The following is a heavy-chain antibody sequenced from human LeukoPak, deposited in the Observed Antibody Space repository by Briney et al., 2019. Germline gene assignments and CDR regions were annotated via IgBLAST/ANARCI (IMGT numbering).Heavy chain of an antibody. Sequence: GGSLRLSCAASGFTFRSFAMSWVRLAPGKGLEWVSSISGSGARTYYADSVKGRFTISRDNSKNTLYLQMNSLRAEDTAVYYCAKGASYYDFCVDVWGQGTTVTVSS. J-gene: IGHJ6*02. D-gene: IGHD3-3*01. CDR1: GFTFRSFA. V-gene: IGHV3-23*01. CDR2: ISGSGART. CDR3: AKGASYYDFCVDV.